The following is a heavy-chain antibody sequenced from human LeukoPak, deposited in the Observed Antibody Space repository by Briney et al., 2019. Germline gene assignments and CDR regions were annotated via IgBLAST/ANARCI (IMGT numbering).Heavy chain of an antibody. CDR2: ISSSGSTI. Sequence: GGSLRLSCAASGFTFRSYEMNWVRQAPGKGLEWLSYISSSGSTIYYADSGKGRFTISRDNAKNSLYLQMNSLRAADTAVYYCARQYSSSWSGFDPWGQGTLVTVSS. V-gene: IGHV3-48*03. CDR3: ARQYSSSWSGFDP. J-gene: IGHJ5*02. D-gene: IGHD6-13*01. CDR1: GFTFRSYE.